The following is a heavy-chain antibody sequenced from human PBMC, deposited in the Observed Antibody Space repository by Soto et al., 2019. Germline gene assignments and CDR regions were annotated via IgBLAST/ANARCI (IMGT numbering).Heavy chain of an antibody. CDR1: GGSISSGDYY. CDR2: IYYSGST. D-gene: IGHD3-10*01. V-gene: IGHV4-30-4*01. J-gene: IGHJ5*02. CDR3: ARDSAAGWFDP. Sequence: TLSLTCTVSGGSISSGDYYWSWIRQPPGKGLEWIGYIYYSGSTYYNPSLKSRVTISVDTSKNQFSLKLSSVTAADTAVYYCARDSAAGWFDPWGQGTLVTVSS.